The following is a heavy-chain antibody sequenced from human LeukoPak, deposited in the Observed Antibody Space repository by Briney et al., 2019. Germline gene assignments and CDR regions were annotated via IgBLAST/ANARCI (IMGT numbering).Heavy chain of an antibody. CDR3: AREQSGTRGWYTVDY. J-gene: IGHJ4*02. Sequence: GGSLRLSCAASGFTFSTYAITWVRQGPGKVLEWVSAIRPDGDRTYYANSVRGRFTISRDNSKDTVYLQINGLRVEDTAVYYCAREQSGTRGWYTVDYWGQGTLVTVSS. D-gene: IGHD6-19*01. CDR1: GFTFSTYA. CDR2: IRPDGDRT. V-gene: IGHV3-23*01.